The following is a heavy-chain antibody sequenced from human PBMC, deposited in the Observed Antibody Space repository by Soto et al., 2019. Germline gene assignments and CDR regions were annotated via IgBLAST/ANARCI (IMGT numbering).Heavy chain of an antibody. CDR2: INHSGST. CDR1: GGSFSGYY. D-gene: IGHD6-19*01. V-gene: IGHV4-34*01. Sequence: SETLSLTCAVYGGSFSGYYWSWIRQPPGKGLEWIGEINHSGSTNYNPSLKSRVTISVATSKNQFSLKLSSVTAADKAVYYCARGLSISRWLVRTAEYFQHWGQGTLVTVSS. CDR3: ARGLSISRWLVRTAEYFQH. J-gene: IGHJ1*01.